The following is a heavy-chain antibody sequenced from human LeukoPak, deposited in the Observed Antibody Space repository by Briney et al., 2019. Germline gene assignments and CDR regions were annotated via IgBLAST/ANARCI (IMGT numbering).Heavy chain of an antibody. CDR1: GFTFSSYS. V-gene: IGHV3-21*01. J-gene: IGHJ5*02. Sequence: PGGSLRLSCAASGFTFSSYSMNWVRQAPGKGLEWVSSISSSSSYIYYADSVKGRFTISRDNAKNSLYLQMNSLRAEDTAVYYCARITIFGVVIIWVTFDPWGQGTLVTVSS. D-gene: IGHD3-3*01. CDR3: ARITIFGVVIIWVTFDP. CDR2: ISSSSSYI.